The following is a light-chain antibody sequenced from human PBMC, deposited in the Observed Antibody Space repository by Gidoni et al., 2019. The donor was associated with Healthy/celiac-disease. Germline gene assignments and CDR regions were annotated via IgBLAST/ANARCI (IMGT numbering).Light chain of an antibody. Sequence: DIQLTPSPSSLSASVGDRVTLPCRASQGISSSLAWYQQKPGKAPTLLIYAASTLQSGVPSSFSGSGSGTEFTLTISSLQPEDFATYYCQQLNRLFTFGPGTKVDIK. CDR2: AAS. V-gene: IGKV1-9*01. CDR1: QGISSS. CDR3: QQLNRLFT. J-gene: IGKJ3*01.